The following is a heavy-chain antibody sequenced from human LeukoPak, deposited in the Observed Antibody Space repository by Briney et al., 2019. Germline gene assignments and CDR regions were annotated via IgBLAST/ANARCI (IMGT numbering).Heavy chain of an antibody. D-gene: IGHD6-19*01. Sequence: PGGSLRLSCVASGFTFSSFAMSWVRQAPGRGLEWVSSISGRDDSTYYADSVKGRFTVSRDTSKNTLYLQMNSLRAEDTAIYYCAKDHGTAVAGFYYWGQGTLVTVSS. CDR3: AKDHGTAVAGFYY. J-gene: IGHJ4*02. V-gene: IGHV3-23*01. CDR2: ISGRDDST. CDR1: GFTFSSFA.